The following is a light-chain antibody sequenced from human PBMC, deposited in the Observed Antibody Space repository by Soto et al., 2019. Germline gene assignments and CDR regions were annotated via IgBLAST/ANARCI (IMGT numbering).Light chain of an antibody. J-gene: IGLJ3*02. Sequence: QSALTQPASVSGSPGQSITISCTGTSSDVGTYNLVSWYQQHPGKVPKLMIYEVNKRPSGVSNRFSGSKSGNTASLTISGLQAEDEADDYCCSFAGSRIWVFGGGTKLTVL. CDR1: SSDVGTYNL. V-gene: IGLV2-23*02. CDR2: EVN. CDR3: CSFAGSRIWV.